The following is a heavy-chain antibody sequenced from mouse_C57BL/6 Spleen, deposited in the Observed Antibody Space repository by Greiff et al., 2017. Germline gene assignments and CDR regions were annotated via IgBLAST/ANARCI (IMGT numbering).Heavy chain of an antibody. D-gene: IGHD3-1*01. V-gene: IGHV1-9*01. CDR1: GYTFTGYW. Sequence: QVTLKVSGAELMKPGASVKLSCKATGYTFTGYWIEWVKQRPGHGLEWIGEILPGSGSTNYNEKFKGKATFTADTSSNTAYMQLSSLTTEDSAIYYCARHPAHFDYWGQGTTLTVSS. CDR2: ILPGSGST. J-gene: IGHJ2*01. CDR3: ARHPAHFDY.